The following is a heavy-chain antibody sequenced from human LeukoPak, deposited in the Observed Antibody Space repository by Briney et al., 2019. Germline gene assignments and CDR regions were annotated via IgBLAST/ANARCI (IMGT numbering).Heavy chain of an antibody. D-gene: IGHD6-19*01. CDR2: ISAYNDNT. V-gene: IGHV1-18*01. CDR1: GYAFTSYG. J-gene: IGHJ5*02. Sequence: ASVKVSCKASGYAFTSYGISWVRQAPGQGLEWMGWISAYNDNTNYAQKLQGRVTMTTDASTSTAYMELRSLRSDDTAVYYCARADTEIAVAAHNWFDPWGQGTLVTVSS. CDR3: ARADTEIAVAAHNWFDP.